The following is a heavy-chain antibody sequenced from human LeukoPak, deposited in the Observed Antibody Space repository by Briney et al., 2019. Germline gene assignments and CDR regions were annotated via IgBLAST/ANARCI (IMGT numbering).Heavy chain of an antibody. V-gene: IGHV4-39*07. D-gene: IGHD3-22*01. CDR2: IYYSGSA. CDR3: ARENYYNTSGVTDY. Sequence: SETLSLTCTVSGGSISSSSYYWGWIRQPPGKGLEWIGSIYYSGSAYYNPSLTGRVTISIDTSKKQFSLKLSSVTAADTAVYYCARENYYNTSGVTDYWGQGTLVTVSS. CDR1: GGSISSSSYY. J-gene: IGHJ4*02.